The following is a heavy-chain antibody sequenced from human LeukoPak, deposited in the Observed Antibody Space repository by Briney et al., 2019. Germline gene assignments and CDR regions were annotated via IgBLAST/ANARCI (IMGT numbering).Heavy chain of an antibody. Sequence: TSETLSLTCTVSGGSISSYYWSWIRQPPGKGLEWIGYISDTGNTNYNPSLKSRVTMSVDTSKDQFPLKLSSVTAADTAVYSCARGVTMVQGYYYYMDVWGKGTTVTVSS. CDR1: GGSISSYY. V-gene: IGHV4-59*01. CDR2: ISDTGNT. D-gene: IGHD3-10*01. J-gene: IGHJ6*03. CDR3: ARGVTMVQGYYYYMDV.